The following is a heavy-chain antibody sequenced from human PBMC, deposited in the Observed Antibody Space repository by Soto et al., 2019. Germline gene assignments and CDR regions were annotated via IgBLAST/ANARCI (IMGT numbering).Heavy chain of an antibody. J-gene: IGHJ3*02. CDR2: IMPVFGTP. V-gene: IGHV1-69*01. CDR3: ARGVTANYMGGAAFAI. CDR1: GGSFSSYM. Sequence: QVLLVQSGAEVKKPGSSVKVSCQAAGGSFSSYMVSWVRQAPGQGLDYMGGIMPVFGTPTYTEKFQGRVTITADESTGTAYLELTSLKSDDTAVYYCARGVTANYMGGAAFAIWGQGTMVTVSS. D-gene: IGHD4-4*01.